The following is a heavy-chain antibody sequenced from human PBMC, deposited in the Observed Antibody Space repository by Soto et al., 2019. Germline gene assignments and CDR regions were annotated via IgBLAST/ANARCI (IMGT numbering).Heavy chain of an antibody. D-gene: IGHD6-19*01. CDR1: GYSFTSYW. CDR3: ARQRIAVAGSSDAFDI. V-gene: IGHV5-51*01. CDR2: IYPGDSDT. Sequence: GESLKISCKGSGYSFTSYWIGWVRQMPGKGLEWMGIIYPGDSDTRYSPSFQGQVTISADKSISTAYLQWSSLKASDTAMYYCARQRIAVAGSSDAFDIWGQGTMVTVSS. J-gene: IGHJ3*02.